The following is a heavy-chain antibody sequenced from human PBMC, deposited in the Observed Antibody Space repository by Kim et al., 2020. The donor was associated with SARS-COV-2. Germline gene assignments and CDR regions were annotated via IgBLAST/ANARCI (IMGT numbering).Heavy chain of an antibody. Sequence: GGSLRLSCAASGFTFINYPMNWVRQAPGKGLEWVSYISSSSTTIYYADSVKGRFTISRDTATDSLDLQMNSLRAEDTAVYYCARGRSYESFDYWGQGTL. V-gene: IGHV3-48*01. CDR2: ISSSSTTI. CDR1: GFTFINYP. D-gene: IGHD3-16*01. J-gene: IGHJ4*02. CDR3: ARGRSYESFDY.